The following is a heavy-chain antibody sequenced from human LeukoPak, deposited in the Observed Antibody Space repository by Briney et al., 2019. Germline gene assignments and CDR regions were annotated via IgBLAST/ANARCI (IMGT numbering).Heavy chain of an antibody. Sequence: SETLSLTCTVSGGSISSYYWSWIRQPPGKGLEWIGYIYYSGSTSYNPSLKSRVTISVDTSKNQFSLKLSSVTAADTAVYYCARGVRGVTAYYFDYWGQGTLVTVSS. J-gene: IGHJ4*02. CDR1: GGSISSYY. V-gene: IGHV4-59*01. D-gene: IGHD3-10*01. CDR3: ARGVRGVTAYYFDY. CDR2: IYYSGST.